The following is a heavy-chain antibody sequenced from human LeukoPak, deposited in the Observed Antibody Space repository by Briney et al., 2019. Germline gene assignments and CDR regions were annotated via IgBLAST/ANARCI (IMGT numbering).Heavy chain of an antibody. J-gene: IGHJ6*02. D-gene: IGHD3-9*01. Sequence: PGRSLRLSCAASGFTFSRYEMNWVRQAPGKGLEWVSYISSSGSTIYYADSVNGRFTISRDNAKNSLYLQMNSLRAEDTAVYYCARYDYDILPGEPDGMDVWGQGTTVTVSS. CDR3: ARYDYDILPGEPDGMDV. V-gene: IGHV3-48*03. CDR1: GFTFSRYE. CDR2: ISSSGSTI.